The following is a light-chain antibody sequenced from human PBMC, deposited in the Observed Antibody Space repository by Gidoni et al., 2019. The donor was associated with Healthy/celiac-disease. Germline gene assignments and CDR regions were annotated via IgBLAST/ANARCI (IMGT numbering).Light chain of an antibody. CDR3: QQRRNWPPSVT. V-gene: IGKV3-11*01. J-gene: IGKJ5*01. CDR1: QIVSSY. CDR2: NAT. Sequence: DTVFTQSPATLSFSPGERATLTCRARQIVSSYLAWYQQKPGQAPSLLIYNATNRATGIPARFSGSGSGTDFTLTISSIGPEDFAVYYCQQRRNWPPSVTFGQGTRLEIK.